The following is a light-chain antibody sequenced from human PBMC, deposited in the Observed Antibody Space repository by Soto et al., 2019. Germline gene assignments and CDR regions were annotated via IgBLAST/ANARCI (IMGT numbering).Light chain of an antibody. Sequence: EIVLTQSPGTLSLSPGERATLSCRASQSVSSSYLAWYQQKPGQAPRLLIYGASSRATGIPDRFSGSGSGTDLTLTISRLEPEDFAVYYCQQYGSSRGLTFGGGTKVDIK. J-gene: IGKJ4*01. V-gene: IGKV3-20*01. CDR2: GAS. CDR1: QSVSSSY. CDR3: QQYGSSRGLT.